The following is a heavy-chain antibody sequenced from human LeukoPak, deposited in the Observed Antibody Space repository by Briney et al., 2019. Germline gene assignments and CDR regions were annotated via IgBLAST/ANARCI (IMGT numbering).Heavy chain of an antibody. V-gene: IGHV4-34*01. Sequence: PSETLSLTCAVYGGSFSGYYWSWIRQPPGKGLEWIGEINHSGSTNYNPSLKSRVTISVDTSKNQFSLKLSSVTAADTAVYYRARVESYYYGSGSERDYFDYWGQGTLVTVSS. CDR3: ARVESYYYGSGSERDYFDY. J-gene: IGHJ4*02. CDR1: GGSFSGYY. D-gene: IGHD3-10*01. CDR2: INHSGST.